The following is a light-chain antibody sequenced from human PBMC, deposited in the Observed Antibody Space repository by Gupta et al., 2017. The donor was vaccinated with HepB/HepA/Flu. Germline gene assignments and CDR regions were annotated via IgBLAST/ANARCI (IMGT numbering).Light chain of an antibody. V-gene: IGLV3-10*01. Sequence: DELTHPPSASVSAGKTSTRTCSGDIWTRKYAYCHHQRPGHAPLLVIYEDRKRTAGLPERFSASSSGTVATLTISGAKVEDVGDYYCYSTDNTGHPLFGGGTKLAVL. CDR1: IWTRKY. J-gene: IGLJ2*01. CDR2: EDR. CDR3: YSTDNTGHPL.